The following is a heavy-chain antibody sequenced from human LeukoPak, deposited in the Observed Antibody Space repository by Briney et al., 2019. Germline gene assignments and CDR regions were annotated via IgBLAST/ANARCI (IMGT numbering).Heavy chain of an antibody. Sequence: SETLSLTCTVSGGSISSSSYYWGWIRQLPGKGLEWIGSIYYSGSTYYNPSLKSRVTISVDTSKNQFSLKLSSVTAADTAVYYCARHTGGLGRYDFWSGYTLDAMDVWGQGTTVTVSS. J-gene: IGHJ6*02. CDR3: ARHTGGLGRYDFWSGYTLDAMDV. CDR1: GGSISSSSYY. V-gene: IGHV4-39*01. CDR2: IYYSGST. D-gene: IGHD3-3*01.